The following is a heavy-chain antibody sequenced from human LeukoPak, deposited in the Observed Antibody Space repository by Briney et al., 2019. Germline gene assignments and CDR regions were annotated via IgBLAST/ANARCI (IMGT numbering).Heavy chain of an antibody. J-gene: IGHJ4*02. Sequence: PSETLSLTCTVSGGSISSYYWSWIRQPPGKGLEWIGYIYYSGSTNYNPSLKSRVTISVDTSKNQFSLKLSSVTAADTAVYYCARKAEDTAMVYFDYWGQGTLVTVSS. CDR1: GGSISSYY. V-gene: IGHV4-59*01. CDR3: ARKAEDTAMVYFDY. CDR2: IYYSGST. D-gene: IGHD5-18*01.